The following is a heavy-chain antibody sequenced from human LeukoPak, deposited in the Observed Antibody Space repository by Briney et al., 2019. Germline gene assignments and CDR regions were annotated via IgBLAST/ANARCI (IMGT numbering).Heavy chain of an antibody. CDR3: AREVSFYSDSSGSYFAFDI. V-gene: IGHV4-31*03. CDR1: GGSISSGAYY. J-gene: IGHJ3*02. CDR2: MYYSGST. D-gene: IGHD3-22*01. Sequence: SETLSLTCTVSGGSISSGAYYWSWIRQHPGKGLEWIGYMYYSGSTYYNPSLKSRLTMSVDTSKSQFSLKLSSVTAADTAVYYCAREVSFYSDSSGSYFAFDIWGQGTMVTVSS.